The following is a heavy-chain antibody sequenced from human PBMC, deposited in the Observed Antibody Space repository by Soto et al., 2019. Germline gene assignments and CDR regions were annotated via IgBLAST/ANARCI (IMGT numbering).Heavy chain of an antibody. Sequence: EVQLVQSGAEVKKPGESLKISCKGSGYSFTSYWIGWVRQMPGKGLEWMGIIYPGDSDTRYSPSFQGQVTISADKSISTAYLQWSSLKASDTAMYYCARHTTPIAAPHMKGFGVGDYWGQGTLVTVSS. CDR2: IYPGDSDT. CDR3: ARHTTPIAAPHMKGFGVGDY. J-gene: IGHJ4*02. D-gene: IGHD6-13*01. CDR1: GYSFTSYW. V-gene: IGHV5-51*01.